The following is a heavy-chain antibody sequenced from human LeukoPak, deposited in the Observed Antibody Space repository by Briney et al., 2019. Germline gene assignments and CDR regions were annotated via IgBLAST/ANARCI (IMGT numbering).Heavy chain of an antibody. D-gene: IGHD2-15*01. CDR2: IYHSGST. V-gene: IGHV4-59*01. CDR3: ARGSYCSGGTCMFDY. J-gene: IGHJ4*02. Sequence: SETLSLTCTVSGGSISTYYWNWVRQPPGKGLEWIGHIYHSGSTNYNPSLKGRVTISVDTSKNEFSLKLSSVTAADTAVYFCARGSYCSGGTCMFDYWGQGTLVTVSS. CDR1: GGSISTYY.